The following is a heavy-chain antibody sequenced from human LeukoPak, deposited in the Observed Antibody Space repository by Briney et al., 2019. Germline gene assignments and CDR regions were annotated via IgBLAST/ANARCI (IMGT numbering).Heavy chain of an antibody. CDR1: DGSISSSSYY. V-gene: IGHV4-39*07. CDR2: IYYSGST. D-gene: IGHD6-13*01. CDR3: VGARYSSSSHWYFDL. J-gene: IGHJ2*01. Sequence: SETLSLTCTVSDGSISSSSYYWGWIRQPPGKGLEWIGNIYYSGSTYYNPSLKSRVTISVDTSKNQFSLQLNSVTPEDTAVYYCVGARYSSSSHWYFDLWGRGTLVTVSS.